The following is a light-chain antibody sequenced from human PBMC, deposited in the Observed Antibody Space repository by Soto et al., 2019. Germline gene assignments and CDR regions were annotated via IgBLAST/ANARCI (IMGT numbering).Light chain of an antibody. Sequence: QSALTQPASVSGSPGQSITISCTGTSSDVGAYNFVSWYQQHPGKAPKLIFYEVSNRPPGLSDRFSGSKSGTTASLTISGLQAEDEDDYFCSSYSANKTILFGGGTKLTVL. J-gene: IGLJ2*01. CDR2: EVS. V-gene: IGLV2-14*01. CDR3: SSYSANKTIL. CDR1: SSDVGAYNF.